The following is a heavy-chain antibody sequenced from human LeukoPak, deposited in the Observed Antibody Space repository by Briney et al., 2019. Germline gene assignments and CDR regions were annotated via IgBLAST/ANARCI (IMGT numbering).Heavy chain of an antibody. CDR2: ISAYNGNT. J-gene: IGHJ4*02. V-gene: IGHV1-18*01. CDR3: ATYSGSYSYFDY. D-gene: IGHD1-26*01. CDR1: GGSFSSYA. Sequence: ASVKVSCKASGGSFSSYAISWVRQAPGQGLEWMGWISAYNGNTNYAQKLQGRVTMTTDTSTSTAYMELRSLRSDDTAVYYCATYSGSYSYFDYWGQGTLVTVSS.